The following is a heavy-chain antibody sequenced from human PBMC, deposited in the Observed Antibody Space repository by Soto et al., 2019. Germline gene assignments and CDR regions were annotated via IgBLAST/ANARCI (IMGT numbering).Heavy chain of an antibody. D-gene: IGHD2-15*01. Sequence: RCLTRRGSAGSMSSGGNYGSWIREDRGKGLEWIGYIYYSWSTYYKPSLKSRVTISVDKSKNKFSLKLRSVTAADTAVYYCERDRIVVVVAAPQASYYGMDVCGQGTTVT. CDR1: AGSMSSGGNY. CDR2: IYYSWST. J-gene: IGHJ6*02. V-gene: IGHV4-31*02. CDR3: ERDRIVVVVAAPQASYYGMDV.